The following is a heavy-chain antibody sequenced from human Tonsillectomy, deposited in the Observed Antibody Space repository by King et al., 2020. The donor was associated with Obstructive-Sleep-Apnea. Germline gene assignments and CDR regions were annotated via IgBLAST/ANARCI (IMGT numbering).Heavy chain of an antibody. J-gene: IGHJ3*02. Sequence: QLVQSGTELKKPGESLKISCNGSGYSFTTYWIGWVRQMPGKGLECMGIIYRVDADPRSSPSFHGKVTNSADTSISTAYMHWSSLNASHTAMYYCASGMEITHAFHIWGQGTMVTVSS. CDR1: GYSFTTYW. CDR2: IYRVDADP. D-gene: IGHD5-24*01. CDR3: ASGMEITHAFHI. V-gene: IGHV5-51*01.